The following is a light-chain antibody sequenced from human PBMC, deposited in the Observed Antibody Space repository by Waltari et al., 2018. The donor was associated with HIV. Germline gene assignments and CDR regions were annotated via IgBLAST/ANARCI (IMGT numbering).Light chain of an antibody. V-gene: IGLV1-44*01. CDR3: AAWDDSLNGVV. Sequence: QSVLTQPPSASGTPGQRVTISCSGSNSNIRSNTVNWYQQLPGTAPKLLIYTNNRRPAGVPDRFSGSKSGTSASLAISRLQSEDEADYYCAAWDDSLNGVVFGGGTRLTVL. J-gene: IGLJ3*02. CDR1: NSNIRSNT. CDR2: TNN.